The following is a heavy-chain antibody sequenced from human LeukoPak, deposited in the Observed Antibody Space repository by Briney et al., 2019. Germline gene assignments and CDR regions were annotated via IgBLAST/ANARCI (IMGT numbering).Heavy chain of an antibody. CDR3: ARSSGWHLFLLDY. D-gene: IGHD6-25*01. Sequence: SETLSLTCTVSGGSISSSSYYWGWIRQPPGKGLEWIGSIYYSGSTYYNPSLKSRVTISVDTSKNQFSLKLNSVTAADTAVYYCARSSGWHLFLLDYWREGTLVIVS. CDR2: IYYSGST. CDR1: GGSISSSSYY. J-gene: IGHJ4*02. V-gene: IGHV4-39*01.